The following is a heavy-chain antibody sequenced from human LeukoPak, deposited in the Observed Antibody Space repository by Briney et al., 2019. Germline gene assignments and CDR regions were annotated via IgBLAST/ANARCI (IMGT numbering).Heavy chain of an antibody. CDR3: ARDNSVGDNAWWFDP. Sequence: ASVKVSCKASGYTFTSYYMHWVRQAPGQGLEWMGLINPSGGSTGYAQKFQGRVTMTRDMSTSTDYMELSSLRSEDTAIYYCARDNSVGDNAWWFDPWGQGTLVTVSS. J-gene: IGHJ5*02. CDR1: GYTFTSYY. D-gene: IGHD1-26*01. V-gene: IGHV1-46*01. CDR2: INPSGGST.